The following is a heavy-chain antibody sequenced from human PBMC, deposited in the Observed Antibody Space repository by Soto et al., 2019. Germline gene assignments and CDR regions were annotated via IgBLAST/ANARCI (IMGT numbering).Heavy chain of an antibody. CDR1: GFTFRSYA. V-gene: IGHV3-30-3*01. J-gene: IGHJ4*02. CDR3: ARDMSERYTTDH. D-gene: IGHD1-1*01. Sequence: GSLRLSCAASGFTFRSYAIHWVRQAPGQGLEWVAYISYDANSKRYSDSVKGRFTISRDNSANTVYLQMDSLRVEDTAVYYCARDMSERYTTDHWGQGTLVTVSS. CDR2: ISYDANSK.